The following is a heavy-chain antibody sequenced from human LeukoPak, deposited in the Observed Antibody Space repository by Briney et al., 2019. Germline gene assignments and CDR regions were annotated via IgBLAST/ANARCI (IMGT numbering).Heavy chain of an antibody. V-gene: IGHV4-59*01. D-gene: IGHD5-12*01. CDR3: AKAGKRGYSGNDR. CDR2: IHYSVST. J-gene: IGHJ2*01. CDR1: GGSITSYY. Sequence: PPETPCHTRTVSGGSITSYYGSCVRQPPGKGLEWIGYIHYSVSTNYNPSLKSRVTTSVDTSKDLFSLQVTSVTAADAAVYYCAKAGKRGYSGNDRWG.